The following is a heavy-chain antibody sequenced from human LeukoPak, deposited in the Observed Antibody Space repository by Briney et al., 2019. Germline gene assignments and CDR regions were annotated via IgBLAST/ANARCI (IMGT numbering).Heavy chain of an antibody. D-gene: IGHD2-8*01. CDR1: GFTFSSYG. CDR3: ARETNGVVDY. CDR2: ISGSGGST. V-gene: IGHV3-23*01. Sequence: GGSLRLSCAASGFTFSSYGMSWVRQAPGKGLEWVSAISGSGGSTYYADSVKGRFTISRDNSKNTLYLQMGSLRAEDMAVYYCARETNGVVDYWGQGTLVTVSS. J-gene: IGHJ4*02.